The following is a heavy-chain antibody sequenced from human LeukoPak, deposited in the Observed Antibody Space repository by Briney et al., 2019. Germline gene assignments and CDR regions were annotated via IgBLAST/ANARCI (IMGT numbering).Heavy chain of an antibody. CDR3: ARPYCSGGTCYGAGYYYYYMDV. Sequence: SETLSLTCTVSGGFISSSSYYWGWIRQPPGKGLEWIGSIYFSGSTYHNPPRTSRVTISVDPPKHQFSLQLSSLTAADTAVYYCARPYCSGGTCYGAGYYYYYMDVWGKGTPVTVSS. J-gene: IGHJ6*03. CDR1: GGFISSSSYY. CDR2: IYFSGST. D-gene: IGHD2-15*01. V-gene: IGHV4-39*01.